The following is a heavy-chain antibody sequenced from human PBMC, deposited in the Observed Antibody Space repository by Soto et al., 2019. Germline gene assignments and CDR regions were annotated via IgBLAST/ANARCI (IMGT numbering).Heavy chain of an antibody. CDR2: IYYSGST. Sequence: SETLSLTCTVSGGSISGYYWSWIRQPPGKGLEWIGYIYYSGSTNYSPSLKSRVTISVDTSRNQFSLRLSSVTAADTAVYYCARDSGYGDPFDYWGQGTLVTVSS. J-gene: IGHJ4*02. CDR1: GGSISGYY. CDR3: ARDSGYGDPFDY. D-gene: IGHD4-17*01. V-gene: IGHV4-59*01.